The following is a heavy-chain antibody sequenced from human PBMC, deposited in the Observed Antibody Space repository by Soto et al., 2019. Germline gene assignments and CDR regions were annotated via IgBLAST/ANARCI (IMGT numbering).Heavy chain of an antibody. V-gene: IGHV3-23*01. CDR2: VSGSGGSV. D-gene: IGHD2-2*01. CDR3: AKGSVVGADYSYGMDV. J-gene: IGHJ6*02. Sequence: EVQLLESGGDLVQPGGSLTLSCAAAGFTFSSYGMSWVRQAPGKGLEWVSAVSGSGGSVYYADSVRGRFTTSRDNSKNTLYLQVNSLRAEDTAIYYCAKGSVVGADYSYGMDVWGQGTTVTVSS. CDR1: GFTFSSYG.